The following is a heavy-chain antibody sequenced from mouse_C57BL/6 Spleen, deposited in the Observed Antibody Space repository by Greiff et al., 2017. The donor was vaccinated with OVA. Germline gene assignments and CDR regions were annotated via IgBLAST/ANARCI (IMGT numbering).Heavy chain of an antibody. V-gene: IGHV5-6*01. Sequence: EVKLVESGGDLVKPGGSLKLSCAASGFTFSSYGMSWVRQTPDKRLEWVATISSGGSYTYYPDSVKGRFTISRDNAKNTLYLQMSRLKSEDTAMYYCARHDDYRAMDYWGQGTSVTVSS. D-gene: IGHD2-12*01. CDR2: ISSGGSYT. CDR3: ARHDDYRAMDY. J-gene: IGHJ4*01. CDR1: GFTFSSYG.